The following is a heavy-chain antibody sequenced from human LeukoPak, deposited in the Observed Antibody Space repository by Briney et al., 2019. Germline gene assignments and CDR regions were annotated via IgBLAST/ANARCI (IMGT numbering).Heavy chain of an antibody. D-gene: IGHD1-1*01. J-gene: IGHJ6*03. CDR1: GFTFSSYG. CDR2: ISGSGGST. CDR3: ARGTTGPPYYYYYYMDV. V-gene: IGHV3-23*01. Sequence: GSLRLSCAASGFTFSSYGMSWVRQAPGKGLEWVSAISGSGGSTYYADSVKGRFTISRDNSKNTLYLQMNSLRAEDTAVYYCARGTTGPPYYYYYYMDVWGKGTTVTISS.